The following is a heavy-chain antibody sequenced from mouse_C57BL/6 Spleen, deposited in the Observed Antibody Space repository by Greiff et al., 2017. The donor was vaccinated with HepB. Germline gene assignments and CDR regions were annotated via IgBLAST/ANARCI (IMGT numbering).Heavy chain of an antibody. CDR2: IDPSDSYT. CDR1: GYTFTSYW. Sequence: QVQLQQPGAELVRPGTSVKLSCKASGYTFTSYWMHWVKQRPGQGLEWIGVIDPSDSYTNYNQKFKGKATLTVDTSSSTAYMQLSSLTSEDSAVYYCARRGYDYDGGGCFDYWGQGTTLTVSS. D-gene: IGHD2-4*01. V-gene: IGHV1-59*01. CDR3: ARRGYDYDGGGCFDY. J-gene: IGHJ2*01.